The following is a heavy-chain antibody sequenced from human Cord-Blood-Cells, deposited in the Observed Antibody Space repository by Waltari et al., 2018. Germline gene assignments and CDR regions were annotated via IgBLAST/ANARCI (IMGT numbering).Heavy chain of an antibody. CDR3: AKLAARPLHFDY. D-gene: IGHD6-6*01. V-gene: IGHV1-2*02. CDR1: GYTLTTYY. CDR2: INPNSGGT. Sequence: QAQLVQSGAEVKKPGASVKASCNASGYTLTTYYTTRVRQAPGQGLEWMGWINPNSGGTNYAQKFQGRVTMTRDTSISTAYMELSRLRSDDTAVYYCAKLAARPLHFDYWGQGTLVTVSS. J-gene: IGHJ4*02.